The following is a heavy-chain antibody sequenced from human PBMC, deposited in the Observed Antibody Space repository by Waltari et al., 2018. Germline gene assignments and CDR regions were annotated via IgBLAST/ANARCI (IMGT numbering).Heavy chain of an antibody. CDR1: GFTFSTYV. V-gene: IGHV3-30*01. Sequence: QVQLVESGGGVVQPGRSLRLSCAASGFTFSTYVVHWVRQAPGKGLEWLAVMSPDGGLSYYADSVKGRFTISRDNSRNTLFLQMNGLRPDDTAVYFCARDPLPGPPDFFDCWGQGTLVSVSS. CDR2: MSPDGGLS. D-gene: IGHD1-1*01. J-gene: IGHJ4*02. CDR3: ARDPLPGPPDFFDC.